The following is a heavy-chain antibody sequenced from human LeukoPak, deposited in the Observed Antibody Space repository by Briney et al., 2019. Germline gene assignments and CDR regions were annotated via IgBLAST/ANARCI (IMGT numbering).Heavy chain of an antibody. D-gene: IGHD3-10*01. CDR1: GGSLSGYY. J-gene: IGHJ5*02. CDR3: ARAGRFGYYYGSGSKGNWFDP. CDR2: INHSGST. Sequence: SETLSLTCAVYGGSLSGYYWSWIRQPPGKGLEWIGEINHSGSTNYNPSLKSRVTISVDTSKNQFSLKLSSVTAADTAVYYCARAGRFGYYYGSGSKGNWFDPWGQGTLVTVSS. V-gene: IGHV4-34*01.